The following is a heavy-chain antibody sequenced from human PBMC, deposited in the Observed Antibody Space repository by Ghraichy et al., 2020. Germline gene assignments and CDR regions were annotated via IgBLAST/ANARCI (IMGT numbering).Heavy chain of an antibody. CDR1: GFPFDDYS. Sequence: GESLNISCAASGFPFDDYSMHWVRQVPGKGLEWVSLISRDGAITYYADSVKGRFTISRDNNKDSLYLQMNSLRTEDTAFYYCAKHMRAYYYESSAYSAFDYWGQGTLVTVSS. CDR3: AKHMRAYYYESSAYSAFDY. J-gene: IGHJ4*02. D-gene: IGHD3-22*01. V-gene: IGHV3-43*01. CDR2: ISRDGAIT.